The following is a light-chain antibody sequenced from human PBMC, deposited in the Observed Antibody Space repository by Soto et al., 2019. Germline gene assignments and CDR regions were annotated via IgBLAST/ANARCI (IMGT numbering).Light chain of an antibody. J-gene: IGKJ1*01. V-gene: IGKV1-39*01. CDR2: AAY. Sequence: DIQMTQSPSSLSASVGDRVTITCRASQNIKTYLNWYQQKPGKAPNLMVYAAYSLHSGVPSRFSGSGSGTDFTLTISSLQPEDFATYYCQQSFSSPPWTCGQGTKVDIK. CDR1: QNIKTY. CDR3: QQSFSSPPWT.